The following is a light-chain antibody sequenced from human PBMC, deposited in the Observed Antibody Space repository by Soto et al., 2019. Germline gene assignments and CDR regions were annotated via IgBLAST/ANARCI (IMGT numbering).Light chain of an antibody. CDR3: QQSYSTPPWT. Sequence: DIQMTQSPSSLSASVGDRVTITCRASQSIVTYLNWYLQKPGKAPKLLIYAASNLQSGVPSRFSGSGSGTDFTLTISSLQPEDFATYFCQQSYSTPPWTFGQRTKV. CDR1: QSIVTY. V-gene: IGKV1-39*01. J-gene: IGKJ1*01. CDR2: AAS.